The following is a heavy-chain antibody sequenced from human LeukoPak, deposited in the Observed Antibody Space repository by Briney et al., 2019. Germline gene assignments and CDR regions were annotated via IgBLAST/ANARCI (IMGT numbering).Heavy chain of an antibody. CDR3: SRESGAFFPFGY. J-gene: IGHJ4*02. CDR2: ISLTGRP. CDR1: GGXISTTNC. Sequence: SETLSLTCVVSGGXISTTNCWSWVRQPPGQGVEWVGEISLTGRPNYNPSLNGRVTMSLDESSNQRYLNRPSVTAAYTAIYCCSRESGAFFPFGYWGQGTLVIVPS. D-gene: IGHD1-26*01. V-gene: IGHV4/OR15-8*01.